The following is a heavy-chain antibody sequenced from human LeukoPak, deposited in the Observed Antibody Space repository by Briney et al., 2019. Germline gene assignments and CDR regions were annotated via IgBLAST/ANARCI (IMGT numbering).Heavy chain of an antibody. J-gene: IGHJ5*02. V-gene: IGHV1-8*01. CDR1: GYTFTSYD. CDR2: MNPNSGNT. D-gene: IGHD1-26*01. Sequence: ASVKVSCKASGYTFTSYDINWVRQATGQGLEWMGWMNPNSGNTGYAQKFQGRVTMTRNTSISTAYMELSSLRSEDTAVYYCASVRLVGATGARWFDPWGQGTLVTVSS. CDR3: ASVRLVGATGARWFDP.